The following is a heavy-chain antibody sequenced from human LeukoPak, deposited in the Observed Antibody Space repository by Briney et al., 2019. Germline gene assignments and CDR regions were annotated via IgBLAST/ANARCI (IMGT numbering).Heavy chain of an antibody. CDR2: IRYDGSNK. V-gene: IGHV3-30*02. D-gene: IGHD3-10*01. Sequence: PGGSLRLSCAASGFTFSSYGMHWVRQAPGKGLEWVAFIRYDGSNKYYADSVKGRFTISRDNSKNTLYLQMNSLRAEDTAVYYCAKKPVRGFGWFDPWGQGTLVTVSS. CDR1: GFTFSSYG. CDR3: AKKPVRGFGWFDP. J-gene: IGHJ5*02.